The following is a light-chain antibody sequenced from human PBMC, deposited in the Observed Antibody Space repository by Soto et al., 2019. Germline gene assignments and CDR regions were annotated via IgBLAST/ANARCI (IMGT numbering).Light chain of an antibody. CDR2: SDT. CDR3: QVWDSSSDHYV. CDR1: NIESKS. V-gene: IGLV3-21*04. J-gene: IGLJ1*01. Sequence: SYELTQRPSVSVAPGGTARITCGGNNIESKSVHWYQQRPGQAPGVVIYSDTARPSGIPERFSGSNSGNTATLTISGVEGGDEADYYCQVWDSSSDHYVFGIGTKLTVL.